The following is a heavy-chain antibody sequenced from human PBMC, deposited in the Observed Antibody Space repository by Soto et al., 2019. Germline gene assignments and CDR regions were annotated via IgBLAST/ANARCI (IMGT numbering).Heavy chain of an antibody. CDR3: ARGANYGSGSYDEIDY. CDR2: IWYDGSNK. CDR1: GFTFSSYG. J-gene: IGHJ4*02. V-gene: IGHV3-33*01. D-gene: IGHD3-10*01. Sequence: GGSLRLSCAASGFTFSSYGMHWVRQAPGKGLEWVAVIWYDGSNKYYADSVKGRFTISRDNSKNTLYLQMNSLRAEDTAVYYCARGANYGSGSYDEIDYWGQGTLVTVSS.